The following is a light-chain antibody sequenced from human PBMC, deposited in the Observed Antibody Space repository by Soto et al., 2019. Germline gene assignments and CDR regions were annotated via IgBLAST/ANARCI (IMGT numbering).Light chain of an antibody. J-gene: IGKJ1*01. CDR3: HQSYTTLWT. CDR2: SAS. Sequence: ENQITQSPSSWAASVGDRVTIACRASQRINNFLNWYQQKPGKAPKLLIYSASSLQTGVSSSLSGSGSGREFTLTISSLQLEDFTTYLSHQSYTTLWTFGPGNKVDIK. CDR1: QRINNF. V-gene: IGKV1-39*01.